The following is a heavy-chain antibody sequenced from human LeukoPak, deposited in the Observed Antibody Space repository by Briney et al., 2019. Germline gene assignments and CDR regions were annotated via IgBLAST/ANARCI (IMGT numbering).Heavy chain of an antibody. CDR1: GFTFSDNY. Sequence: TGWSLRLSCAASGFTFSDNYMTWVRQAPGKGLEWVSSIYSAGATHYAESVKGRFTISRDDSKNTLYLQMNSLRAEDMAVYYCARIEWERLGRAFDIWGQGTMVTVSS. CDR2: IYSAGAT. J-gene: IGHJ3*02. V-gene: IGHV3-53*01. CDR3: ARIEWERLGRAFDI. D-gene: IGHD1-26*01.